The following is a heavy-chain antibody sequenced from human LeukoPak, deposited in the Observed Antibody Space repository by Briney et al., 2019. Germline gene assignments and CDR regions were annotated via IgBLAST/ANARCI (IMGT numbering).Heavy chain of an antibody. D-gene: IGHD1-26*01. CDR3: ARSECSGSYLFDP. CDR1: GGSISSDTYY. Sequence: SETLSLTCTVSGGSISSDTYYRSGRRPPPGKRVWWIGRINTTGSPNYGAAFKSLVTMSMDKSKNQFSLKATSVTAADTAVYYCARSECSGSYLFDPWGPGTLVTVSS. J-gene: IGHJ5*02. V-gene: IGHV4-61*02. CDR2: INTTGSP.